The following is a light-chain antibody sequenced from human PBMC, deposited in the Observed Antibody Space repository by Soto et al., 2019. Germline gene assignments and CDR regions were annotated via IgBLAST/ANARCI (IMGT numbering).Light chain of an antibody. J-gene: IGKJ5*01. V-gene: IGKV3-20*01. Sequence: EIVLTQSPGTLSLSPGDGATVSCRASQSVSSSYLAWYQQKPGQTPRLLIFGASNRATGIPDRFSGSGSGTDFTLTIGRLEPEDFGVYYCQQYGGSPSITFGQGTRLEIK. CDR1: QSVSSSY. CDR2: GAS. CDR3: QQYGGSPSIT.